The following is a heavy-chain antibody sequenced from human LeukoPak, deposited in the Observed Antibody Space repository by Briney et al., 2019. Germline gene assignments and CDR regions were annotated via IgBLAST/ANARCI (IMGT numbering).Heavy chain of an antibody. V-gene: IGHV3-23*01. CDR2: ISGSGGST. Sequence: GGSLRLSCAASGFTFSSYAMSWVRQAPGKGLEWVSAISGSGGSTYYADSVKGRFTISRDNSKNTLHLQMNSLRAEDTAVYYCAKRSLYYYDSSGKSLDYWGQGTLVTVSS. D-gene: IGHD3-22*01. CDR3: AKRSLYYYDSSGKSLDY. CDR1: GFTFSSYA. J-gene: IGHJ4*02.